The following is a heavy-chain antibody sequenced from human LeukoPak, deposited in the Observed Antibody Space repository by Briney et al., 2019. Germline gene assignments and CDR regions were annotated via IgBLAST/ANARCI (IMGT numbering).Heavy chain of an antibody. Sequence: SETLSLTCAVYGGSFSGYYWSWIRQPPGKGLEWIGEINHSGSTNYNPSLKSRVTISVDTSKNQFSLKLSSVTAADTAVYYCARDKVDRDGYNGTASSFDYWGQGTLVTVSS. CDR3: ARDKVDRDGYNGTASSFDY. CDR1: GGSFSGYY. V-gene: IGHV4-34*01. D-gene: IGHD5-24*01. J-gene: IGHJ4*02. CDR2: INHSGST.